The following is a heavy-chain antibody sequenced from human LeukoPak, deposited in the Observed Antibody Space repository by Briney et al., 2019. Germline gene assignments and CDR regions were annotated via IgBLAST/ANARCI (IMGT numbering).Heavy chain of an antibody. CDR3: ARDSTYYYDSGSSGPHYFDN. CDR1: GFTFNNYA. J-gene: IGHJ4*02. CDR2: ISSGGTYE. V-gene: IGHV3-30*01. Sequence: GGSLRLSCAASGFTFNNYAMHWVRQAPGKGLEWVSLISSGGTYEYYADSVKGRFTISRDNSKNTLYLQLNSLRAEDTAVYYCARDSTYYYDSGSSGPHYFDNWGQGPCHRLL. D-gene: IGHD3-10*01.